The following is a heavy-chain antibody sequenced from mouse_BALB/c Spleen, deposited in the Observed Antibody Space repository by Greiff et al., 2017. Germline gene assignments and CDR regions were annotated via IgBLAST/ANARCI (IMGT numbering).Heavy chain of an antibody. CDR1: GFAFSSYD. J-gene: IGHJ4*01. Sequence: EVQGVESGGGLVKPGGSLKLSCAASGFAFSSYDMSWVRQTPEKRLEWVAYISSGGGSTYYPDTVKGRFTISRDNAKNTLYLQMSSLKSEDTAMYYCARHGILYYAMDYWGQGTSVTVSS. V-gene: IGHV5-12-1*01. D-gene: IGHD5-2*01. CDR3: ARHGILYYAMDY. CDR2: ISSGGGST.